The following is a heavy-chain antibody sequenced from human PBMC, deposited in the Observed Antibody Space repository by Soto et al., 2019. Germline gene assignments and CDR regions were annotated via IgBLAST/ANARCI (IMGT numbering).Heavy chain of an antibody. V-gene: IGHV3-64D*06. CDR1: GFTFSYYA. CDR3: VRAETIMKSGFDL. CDR2: ISLNGGST. Sequence: GGPLRLSCSASGFTFSYYAMHWVRQAPGKGLEYVSAISLNGGSTYYADSVKGRFTISRDDSKKTLSLQMSGLRAEDTAVYYCVRAETIMKSGFDLWGQGTLVTVSS. D-gene: IGHD1-20*01. J-gene: IGHJ5*02.